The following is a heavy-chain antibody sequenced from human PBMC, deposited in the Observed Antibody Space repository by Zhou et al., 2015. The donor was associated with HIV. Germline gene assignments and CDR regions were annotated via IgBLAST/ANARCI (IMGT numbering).Heavy chain of an antibody. CDR1: GGTFSSYA. J-gene: IGHJ4*02. Sequence: QVQLVQSGAEVKKPGSSVKVSCKASGGTFSSYAISWVRQAPGQGLEWMGGIIPIFGKPNYAQKFQGRVTIRADESTTTVYMELTSLRPDDTAVYYCARMLGYSSSWYMGFDYWGQGTLVTVSS. D-gene: IGHD6-13*01. V-gene: IGHV1-69*12. CDR3: ARMLGYSSSWYMGFDY. CDR2: IIPIFGKP.